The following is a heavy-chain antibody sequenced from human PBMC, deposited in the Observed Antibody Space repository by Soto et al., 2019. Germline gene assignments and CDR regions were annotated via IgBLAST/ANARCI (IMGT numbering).Heavy chain of an antibody. J-gene: IGHJ6*02. CDR3: AKEYSSSPLGYYGMDV. CDR1: GFTFSSYG. D-gene: IGHD6-13*01. CDR2: ISYDGSNK. V-gene: IGHV3-30*18. Sequence: GGSLRLSCAASGFTFSSYGMHWVRQAPGKGLEWVAVISYDGSNKYYADSVKGRFTISRDNSKNTLYLQMNSLRAEDTAVYYCAKEYSSSPLGYYGMDVWGQGTTVTVSS.